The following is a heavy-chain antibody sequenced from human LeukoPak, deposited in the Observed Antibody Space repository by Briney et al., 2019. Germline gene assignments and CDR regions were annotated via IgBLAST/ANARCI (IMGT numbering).Heavy chain of an antibody. Sequence: GASVKVSCKASGYTFTGYYMHWVRQAPGQGLEWMGWINPKSGGTNYAQKFQGRVTMTRDTSISTAYMELSRLRSDDTAVYYCARGYSGYGIYWFDPWGQGTLVTVSS. D-gene: IGHD5-12*01. CDR3: ARGYSGYGIYWFDP. CDR1: GYTFTGYY. V-gene: IGHV1-2*02. CDR2: INPKSGGT. J-gene: IGHJ5*02.